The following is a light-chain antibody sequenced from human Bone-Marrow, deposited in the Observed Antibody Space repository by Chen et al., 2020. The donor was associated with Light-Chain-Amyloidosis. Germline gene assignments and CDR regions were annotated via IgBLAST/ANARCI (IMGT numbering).Light chain of an antibody. CDR1: NIGSTS. Sequence: SYVLTQPSSVSVAPGQTATIACGGNNIGSTSVHWYQQTPGQAPLLVVYDDSDRPSGIPERLSGSNSGNPATLTISRVEAGHEADYYCQVWDRSSDRPVFGGGTKLTVL. J-gene: IGLJ3*02. V-gene: IGLV3-21*02. CDR2: DDS. CDR3: QVWDRSSDRPV.